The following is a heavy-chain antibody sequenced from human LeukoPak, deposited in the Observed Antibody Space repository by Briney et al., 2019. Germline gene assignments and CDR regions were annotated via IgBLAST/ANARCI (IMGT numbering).Heavy chain of an antibody. CDR1: GFTFSSYA. CDR2: ISYDGSNK. D-gene: IGHD3-3*01. V-gene: IGHV3-30*04. J-gene: IGHJ4*02. CDR3: ARDGVVPGPWHFDY. Sequence: GGSLRLSCAASGFTFSSYAMHWVRQAPGKGLEWVAVISYDGSNKYYAGSVKGRFTISRDNAKNSLYLQMNSLRADDTAVYYCARDGVVPGPWHFDYWGRGTLVTVSS.